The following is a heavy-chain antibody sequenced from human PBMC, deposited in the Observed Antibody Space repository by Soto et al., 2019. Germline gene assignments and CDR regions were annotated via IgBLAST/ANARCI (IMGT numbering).Heavy chain of an antibody. J-gene: IGHJ5*02. CDR1: GFTFSSYA. Sequence: GGSLRLSCAASGFTFSSYAMHWVRQAPGKGLEWVAVISYDGSNKYYADSVKGRFTISRDNSKNTLYLQMNSLRAEDTAVYYCARDQRLYATNGVAWFDPWGQGTLVTVSS. D-gene: IGHD3-3*01. CDR3: ARDQRLYATNGVAWFDP. CDR2: ISYDGSNK. V-gene: IGHV3-30-3*01.